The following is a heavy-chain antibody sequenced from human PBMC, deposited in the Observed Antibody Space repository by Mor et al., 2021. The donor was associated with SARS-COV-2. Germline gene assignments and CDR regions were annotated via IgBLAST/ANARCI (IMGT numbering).Heavy chain of an antibody. Sequence: CAASGFSVGTYVMHWVRQAPGKGLEWVAGFSCDGSYKRYAESVRGRFTISRDNSKNTLDLEMNSLKVEDTAVYYCAREGDCKTASGATDIWG. J-gene: IGHJ3*02. V-gene: IGHV3-30-3*01. CDR3: AREGDCKTASGATDI. D-gene: IGHD1-1*01. CDR2: FSCDGSYK. CDR1: GFSVGTYV.